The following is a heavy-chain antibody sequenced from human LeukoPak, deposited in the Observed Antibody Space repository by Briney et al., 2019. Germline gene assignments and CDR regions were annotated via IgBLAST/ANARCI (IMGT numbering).Heavy chain of an antibody. CDR1: GFTFSSYS. CDR3: AKDIVVVPAAIQH. J-gene: IGHJ1*01. V-gene: IGHV3-21*04. D-gene: IGHD2-2*01. Sequence: PGGSLRLSCAASGFTFSSYSMNWVRQAPGKGLEWVSSISSSSSYIYYADSVKGRFTISRDNSKNTLFLQMNSLRAEDTAVYYCAKDIVVVPAAIQHWGQGTVVTVSS. CDR2: ISSSSSYI.